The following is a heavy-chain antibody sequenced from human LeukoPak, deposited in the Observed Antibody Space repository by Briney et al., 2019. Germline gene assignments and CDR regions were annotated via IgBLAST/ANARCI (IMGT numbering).Heavy chain of an antibody. V-gene: IGHV1-2*04. CDR2: INPNSGGT. D-gene: IGHD6-19*01. CDR3: ARSIAVAPIVDY. J-gene: IGHJ4*02. CDR1: GGTFSSYA. Sequence: ASVKVSCKASGGTFSSYAISWVRQAPGQGLEWMGWINPNSGGTNYAQKFQGWVTMTRDTSISTAYMELSRLRSDDTAVYYCARSIAVAPIVDYWGQGTLVTVSS.